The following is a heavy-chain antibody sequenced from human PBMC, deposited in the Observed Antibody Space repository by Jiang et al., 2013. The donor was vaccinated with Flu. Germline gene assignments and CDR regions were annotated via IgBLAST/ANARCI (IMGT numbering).Heavy chain of an antibody. D-gene: IGHD2-15*01. CDR3: AGRTGGTWNDAFDI. V-gene: IGHV1-2*02. Sequence: GAEVKKPGASVKVSCKASGYTFSDYHLFWVRQAPGEGLEWMGWIHPNTGDTKYAENFQGRVTLTSDTSTSTAYMDLSSLRSDDTAVYYCAGRTGGTWNDAFDIWGQGTMVTVSS. CDR1: GYTFSDYH. J-gene: IGHJ3*02. CDR2: IHPNTGDT.